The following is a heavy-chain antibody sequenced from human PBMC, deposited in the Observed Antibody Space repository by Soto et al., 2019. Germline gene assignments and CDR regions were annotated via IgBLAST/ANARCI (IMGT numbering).Heavy chain of an antibody. Sequence: QVQLQESGPGLVKPSQTLSLTCTVSGGSISSGGYYWSWIRQHPGKGLEWIGYIYYSGSTYYNPSLKSRVTISVDTSKNQFSLKLSSVTAADTDVYYCARDAPYYDFWSGYSELHYFDYWGQGTLVTVSS. CDR1: GGSISSGGYY. J-gene: IGHJ4*02. V-gene: IGHV4-31*03. CDR2: IYYSGST. D-gene: IGHD3-3*01. CDR3: ARDAPYYDFWSGYSELHYFDY.